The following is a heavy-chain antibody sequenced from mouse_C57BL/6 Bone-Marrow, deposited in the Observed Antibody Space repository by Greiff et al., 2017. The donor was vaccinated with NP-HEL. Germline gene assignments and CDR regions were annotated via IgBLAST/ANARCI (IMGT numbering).Heavy chain of an antibody. D-gene: IGHD1-1*01. V-gene: IGHV5-15*04. CDR3: ARYGSSYFDY. Sequence: EVMLVESGGGLVQPGGSLKLSCAASGFTFSDYGMAWVRQAPRKGPEWVAFISNLAYSIYYADTVTGRFTISRENAKNTLYLEMSSLRSEDTAMYYCARYGSSYFDYWGQGTTLTVSS. CDR2: ISNLAYSI. CDR1: GFTFSDYG. J-gene: IGHJ2*01.